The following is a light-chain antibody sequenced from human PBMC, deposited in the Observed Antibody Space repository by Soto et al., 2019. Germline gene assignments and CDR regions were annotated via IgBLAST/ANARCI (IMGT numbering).Light chain of an antibody. J-gene: IGKJ5*01. CDR3: MQALQTPT. CDR1: QSLLHSNGFNY. CDR2: LGS. V-gene: IGKV2-28*01. Sequence: EIVMTQYPLSLPVTPGEPASISCRSSQSLLHSNGFNYLDWYLQKPGQSPQLLIYLGSNRASGVPDRFIVSGSGTDFTLKISRVEAEDVGVYYCMQALQTPTFGQGTRLEIK.